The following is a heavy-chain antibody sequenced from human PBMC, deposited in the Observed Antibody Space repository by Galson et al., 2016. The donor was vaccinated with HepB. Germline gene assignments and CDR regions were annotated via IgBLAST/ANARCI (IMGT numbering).Heavy chain of an antibody. CDR3: AREGMVRGAVSDY. V-gene: IGHV3-33*01. J-gene: IGHJ4*02. CDR2: TWHDGSHE. CDR1: GFTFHNYI. D-gene: IGHD3-10*01. Sequence: SLRLSCAASGFTFHNYIFHWVRQAPGKGLEWVALTWHDGSHEYYADSVRGRFTISRDNSKNTVHLQMNSLRVEDTAVYYCAREGMVRGAVSDYWGQGTLVIISS.